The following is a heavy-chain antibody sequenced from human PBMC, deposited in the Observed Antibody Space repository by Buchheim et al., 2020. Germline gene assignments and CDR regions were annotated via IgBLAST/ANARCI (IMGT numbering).Heavy chain of an antibody. CDR1: GDSISSNYW. V-gene: IGHV4-4*02. J-gene: IGHJ3*02. CDR2: IYRSGNT. D-gene: IGHD6-19*01. Sequence: QVQLQESGPGLVKPSGTLSLTCAGSGDSISSNYWWSWVRQFPGKGLEWIGEIYRSGNTNYNPSLRSRVTISLDKSNNNFTLRLSSVTGANTAVYYCARHLSGFDAFDIWGQGT. CDR3: ARHLSGFDAFDI.